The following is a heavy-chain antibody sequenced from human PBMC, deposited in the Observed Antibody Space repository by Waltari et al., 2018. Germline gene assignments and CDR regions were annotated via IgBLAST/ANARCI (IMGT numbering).Heavy chain of an antibody. CDR3: ARGIRQWLVLRYMDV. Sequence: QVQLQQWGAGLLKPSAPLSLTRAVYGGSFSGYYWSWIRQPPGKGLEWIGEINHSGSTNYNPSLKSRVTISVDTSKNQFSLKLSSVTAADTAVYYCARGIRQWLVLRYMDVWGKGTTVTVSS. J-gene: IGHJ6*03. V-gene: IGHV4-34*01. CDR2: INHSGST. D-gene: IGHD6-19*01. CDR1: GGSFSGYY.